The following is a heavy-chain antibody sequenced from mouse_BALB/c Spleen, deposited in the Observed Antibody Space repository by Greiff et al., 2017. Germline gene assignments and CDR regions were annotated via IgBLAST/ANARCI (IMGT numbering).Heavy chain of an antibody. CDR2: IRNKANGYTT. CDR1: GFTFTDYY. V-gene: IGHV7-3*02. Sequence: EVQGVESGGGLVQPGGSLRLSCATSGFTFTDYYMSWVRQPPGKALEWLGFIRNKANGYTTEYSASVKGRFTISRDNSQCILYLHMNTLRAEDSATYYCARKGNYEGAMDYWGQGTSVTVSS. D-gene: IGHD2-1*01. CDR3: ARKGNYEGAMDY. J-gene: IGHJ4*01.